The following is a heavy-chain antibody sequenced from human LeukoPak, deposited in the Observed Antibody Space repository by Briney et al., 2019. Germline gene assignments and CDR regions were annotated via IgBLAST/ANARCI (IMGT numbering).Heavy chain of an antibody. Sequence: PGGSLRLSCAASGFTFSSYSMNWARQAPEKGLEWVSSISSSSSHIYYADSVKGRFTISRDNAKNSLYLQMNSLGAEDTAVYYCGRDRDSSGWVKIWGQGTMVTVSS. CDR3: GRDRDSSGWVKI. D-gene: IGHD6-19*01. CDR1: GFTFSSYS. CDR2: ISSSSSHI. J-gene: IGHJ3*02. V-gene: IGHV3-21*01.